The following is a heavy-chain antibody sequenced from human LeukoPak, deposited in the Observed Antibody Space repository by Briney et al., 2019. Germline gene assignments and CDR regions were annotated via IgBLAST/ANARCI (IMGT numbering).Heavy chain of an antibody. J-gene: IGHJ4*02. D-gene: IGHD2-15*01. CDR1: GFTFSDYY. CDR2: ISSSSSYT. Sequence: GGPLRLSCAASGFTFSDYYMSWIRQAPGKGLEWVSYISSSSSYTNYADSVKGRFTISRDNAKNSLYLQMNSLRAEDTAVYYCARYCSGGSCYSHWGQGTLVTVSS. V-gene: IGHV3-11*06. CDR3: ARYCSGGSCYSH.